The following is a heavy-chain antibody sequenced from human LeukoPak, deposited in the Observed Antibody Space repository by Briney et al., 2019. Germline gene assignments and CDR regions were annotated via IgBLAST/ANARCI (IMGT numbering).Heavy chain of an antibody. D-gene: IGHD4-17*01. CDR2: INSDGSST. Sequence: GGSLRLSCAASGFTFSSYWMRWVRQAPGKGLVWVSRINSDGSSTSYADSVKGRFTISRDNAKNTLYLQMNSLRAEDTAVYYCARDPRDYGDYGGGYFDYWGQGTLVTVSS. CDR3: ARDPRDYGDYGGGYFDY. V-gene: IGHV3-74*01. J-gene: IGHJ4*02. CDR1: GFTFSSYW.